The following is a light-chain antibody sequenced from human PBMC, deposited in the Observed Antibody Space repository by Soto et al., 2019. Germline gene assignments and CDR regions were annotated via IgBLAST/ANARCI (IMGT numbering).Light chain of an antibody. CDR1: QFMSSNY. CDR3: QQDYNLPWT. J-gene: IGKJ1*01. Sequence: EIVLTQSPATLSVSPGERATLSCRASQFMSSNYLSWYQQKPGQAPRLLIYGASTRATGIPDRFSGSGSETDFTLTISSLQPEDFAVYYCQQDYNLPWTFGHGTKVDI. V-gene: IGKV3D-7*01. CDR2: GAS.